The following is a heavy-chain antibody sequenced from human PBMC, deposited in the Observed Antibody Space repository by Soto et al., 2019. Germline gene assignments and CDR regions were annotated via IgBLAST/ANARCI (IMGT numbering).Heavy chain of an antibody. D-gene: IGHD3-3*01. J-gene: IGHJ4*02. Sequence: PSETLSLTCTVSGGSISSYYCSWIRQPPGKGLEWIGYIYYSGSTKYNPSLKSRVTISVDTSKNQFSLKLSSVTAADTAVYYCARDFGWVATNRWGKENVVTAS. CDR2: IYYSGST. CDR1: GGSISSYY. V-gene: IGHV4-59*01. CDR3: ARDFGWVATNR.